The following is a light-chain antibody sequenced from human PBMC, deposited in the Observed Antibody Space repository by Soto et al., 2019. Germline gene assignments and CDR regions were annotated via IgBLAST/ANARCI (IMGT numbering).Light chain of an antibody. V-gene: IGLV2-14*01. Sequence: QSVLTQPASVSGSPGQSITMSCTGTNPDVGGYESVSWYQQHPGRAPKLIIYDVTNRPSGVSGRFSGSKFGNTASLTISGLQAEDEADYYCSSYTSNSLYVFGTGTQLTVL. CDR1: NPDVGGYES. CDR3: SSYTSNSLYV. J-gene: IGLJ1*01. CDR2: DVT.